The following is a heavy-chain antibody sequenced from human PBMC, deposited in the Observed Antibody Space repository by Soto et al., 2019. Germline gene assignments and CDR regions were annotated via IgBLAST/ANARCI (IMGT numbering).Heavy chain of an antibody. CDR3: AREDIVVLPAVGLDP. D-gene: IGHD2-2*01. J-gene: IGHJ5*02. V-gene: IGHV3-48*02. CDR1: GFTFSSYT. CDR2: ISSSSSTI. Sequence: EVQLVESGVDLVQPGGSLRLSCAASGFTFSSYTMNWVRQAPGKGLEWVSYISSSSSTIYYADSVKGRFTISRDNAKNSLYLQMNSLRDEDTAVYYCAREDIVVLPAVGLDPWGQGPLVTCSS.